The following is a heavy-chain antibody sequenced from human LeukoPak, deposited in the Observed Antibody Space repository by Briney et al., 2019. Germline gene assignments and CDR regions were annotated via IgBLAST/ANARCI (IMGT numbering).Heavy chain of an antibody. D-gene: IGHD1-7*01. CDR1: GYTFSDYY. CDR3: ARPPAFNWNYPIWFDP. Sequence: ASVKVSCKTSGYTFSDYYIHWIRQATGQGLEWMGWINPNSGGTNYAQKFQGRVTMTRDTSISTAYMELSRLRSDDTAVYYCARPPAFNWNYPIWFDPWGQGTLVTVSS. V-gene: IGHV1-2*02. J-gene: IGHJ5*02. CDR2: INPNSGGT.